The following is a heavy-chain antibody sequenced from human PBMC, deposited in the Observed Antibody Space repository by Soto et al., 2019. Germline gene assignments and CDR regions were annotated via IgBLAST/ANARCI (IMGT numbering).Heavy chain of an antibody. CDR2: ISSSSSYI. J-gene: IGHJ4*02. CDR1: GFTFSSYS. CDR3: ARFAYSSGNYYFDY. D-gene: IGHD6-19*01. V-gene: IGHV3-21*01. Sequence: KTGGSLRLSCAASGFTFSSYSMNWVRQAPGKGLEWVSSISSSSSYIYYADSVKGRFTISRDNAKNSLYLQMNSLRAEDTAVYYCARFAYSSGNYYFDYWGQGTLVTVSS.